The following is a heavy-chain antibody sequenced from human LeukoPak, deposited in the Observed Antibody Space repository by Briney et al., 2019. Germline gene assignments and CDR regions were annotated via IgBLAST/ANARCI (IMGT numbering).Heavy chain of an antibody. CDR2: IYHSGST. CDR1: GGSISSGGYS. V-gene: IGHV4-30-2*03. CDR3: ARHFGSSSWYHKPVFFFDY. D-gene: IGHD6-13*01. Sequence: PSQTLSLTCAVSGGSISSGGYSWSWIRQPPGKGLEWIGYIYHSGSTYYNPSLKSRVTISVDTSKNQFSLKLSFVTAADTAVYYCARHFGSSSWYHKPVFFFDYWGQGTLVTVSS. J-gene: IGHJ4*02.